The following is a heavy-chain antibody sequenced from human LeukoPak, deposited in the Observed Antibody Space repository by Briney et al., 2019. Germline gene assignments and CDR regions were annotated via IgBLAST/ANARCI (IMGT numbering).Heavy chain of an antibody. CDR2: IIPIFGTA. CDR3: ASRTISIAAAGMTEIDY. V-gene: IGHV1-69*05. D-gene: IGHD6-13*01. CDR1: GGTFSSYA. Sequence: SVKVSCKASGGTFSSYAISWVRQAPGQGLEWMGGIIPIFGTANYAQKFQGRVTITTDESTSTAYMELSSLRSEDTAVYYCASRTISIAAAGMTEIDYWGQGTLVTVSS. J-gene: IGHJ4*02.